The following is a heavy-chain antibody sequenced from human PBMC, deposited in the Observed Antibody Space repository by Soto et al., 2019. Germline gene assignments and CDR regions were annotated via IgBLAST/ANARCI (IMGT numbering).Heavy chain of an antibody. CDR1: GGSVSSGSYY. D-gene: IGHD6-19*01. CDR3: ARVGSGWPAPDY. Sequence: SETLSLTCTVSGGSVSSGSYYWSWIRQPPGKGLEWIGYIYYSGSTNYNPSLNSRVTISVDTSKNQFSLKLSSVTAADTALYYCARVGSGWPAPDYWGQGTLVTVSS. V-gene: IGHV4-61*01. CDR2: IYYSGST. J-gene: IGHJ4*02.